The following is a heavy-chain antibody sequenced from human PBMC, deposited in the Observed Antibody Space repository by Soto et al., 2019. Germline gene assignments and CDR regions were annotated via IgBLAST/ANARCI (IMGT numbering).Heavy chain of an antibody. CDR1: GYSFASYW. V-gene: IGHV5-51*01. Sequence: GESLKISCHGSGYSFASYWAGWVRHMPGKDLEWMGIIYPGDSDTRYSPSFQGQVTISADKSLRTAYLQWTSLKASDTALYYCARTRSFTLGFYYDGMDVWGQGTTVTVSS. J-gene: IGHJ6*02. D-gene: IGHD6-6*01. CDR2: IYPGDSDT. CDR3: ARTRSFTLGFYYDGMDV.